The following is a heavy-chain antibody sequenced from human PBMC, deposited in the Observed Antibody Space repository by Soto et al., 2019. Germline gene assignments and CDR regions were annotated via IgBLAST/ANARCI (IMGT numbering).Heavy chain of an antibody. J-gene: IGHJ6*03. V-gene: IGHV5-51*01. CDR1: GYSFTSYW. D-gene: IGHD6-6*01. CDR2: IYPGDSDT. Sequence: PGESLKISCKGSGYSFTSYWIGWVRQMPGKGLEWMGIIYPGDSDTRYSPSFQGQVTISADKSISTAYLQWSSLKASDTAMYYCARTDSSSSKFSYYYYYMDVWGKGTTVTVSS. CDR3: ARTDSSSSKFSYYYYYMDV.